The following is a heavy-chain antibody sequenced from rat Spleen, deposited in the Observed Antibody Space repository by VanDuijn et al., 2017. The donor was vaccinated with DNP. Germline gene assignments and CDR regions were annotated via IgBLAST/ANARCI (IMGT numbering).Heavy chain of an antibody. CDR3: AKPASYGGFWFAY. D-gene: IGHD1-11*01. J-gene: IGHJ3*01. Sequence: EVQLVESGGDLVQPGRSLKVSCVVSGFTFSSYWMYWIRQAPTKGLEWVASITPSGGRTYYRDSVKGRFTISRDNAKSTLYLQMDSLRSEDTATYYCAKPASYGGFWFAYWGQGTLVTVSS. CDR2: ITPSGGRT. CDR1: GFTFSSYW. V-gene: IGHV5-19*01.